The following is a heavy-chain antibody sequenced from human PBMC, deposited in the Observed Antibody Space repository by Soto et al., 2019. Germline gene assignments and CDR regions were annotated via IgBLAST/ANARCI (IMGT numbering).Heavy chain of an antibody. CDR2: IYYSGST. V-gene: IGHV4-59*01. D-gene: IGHD6-19*01. Sequence: QVQLQESGPGLVKPSETLSLTCTVSGGSISSYYWSWIRQPPGKGLEWIGFIYYSGSTNYNPSLKRRATXSXDXXETPFSLKLSSVTAADTAVYYCARWLVGRGNWFDPWGQGTLVTVSS. CDR3: ARWLVGRGNWFDP. CDR1: GGSISSYY. J-gene: IGHJ5*02.